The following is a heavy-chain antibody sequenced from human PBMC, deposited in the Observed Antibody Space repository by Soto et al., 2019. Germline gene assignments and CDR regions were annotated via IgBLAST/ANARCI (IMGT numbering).Heavy chain of an antibody. CDR1: GGTFSSYA. J-gene: IGHJ4*02. V-gene: IGHV1-69*13. Sequence: SVKVSCKASGGTFSSYAISWVRQAPGQGLEWMGGIIPIFGTANYAQKFQGRVTITADESTRTAYMELSSLRSEDTAVYYCARDQNAYCGGDCSKSPFDYWGQGTLVTVSS. CDR3: ARDQNAYCGGDCSKSPFDY. D-gene: IGHD2-21*02. CDR2: IIPIFGTA.